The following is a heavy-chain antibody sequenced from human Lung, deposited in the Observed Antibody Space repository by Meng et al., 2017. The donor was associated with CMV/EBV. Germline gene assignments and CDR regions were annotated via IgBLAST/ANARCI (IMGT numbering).Heavy chain of an antibody. CDR1: GFSFDDYD. V-gene: IGHV3-20*01. CDR2: INWNGNKK. D-gene: IGHD5-12*01. CDR3: ARLRSGFDPSLQWFAP. Sequence: SCAASGFSFDDYDMTWVRQAPGKGLECVSSINWNGNKKAYADSVKGRFIIYRDNAKNSLYLQVNSLRADDTAFYHRARLRSGFDPSLQWFAPWGQGTLVTVSS. J-gene: IGHJ5*02.